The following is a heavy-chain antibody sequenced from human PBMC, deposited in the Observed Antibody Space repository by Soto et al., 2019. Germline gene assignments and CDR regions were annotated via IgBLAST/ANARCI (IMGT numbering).Heavy chain of an antibody. J-gene: IGHJ6*02. CDR2: IRSKAYGGTT. V-gene: IGHV3-49*03. Sequence: PGGSLRLSFTASGFTFGDYAMSWFRQAPGKGLEWVGFIRSKAYGGTTEYAASVKGRFTISRDDSKSIAYLQMNSLKTEDTAVYYCTREEWASYYYYGMDVWGQGTTVMSP. CDR3: TREEWASYYYYGMDV. D-gene: IGHD3-3*01. CDR1: GFTFGDYA.